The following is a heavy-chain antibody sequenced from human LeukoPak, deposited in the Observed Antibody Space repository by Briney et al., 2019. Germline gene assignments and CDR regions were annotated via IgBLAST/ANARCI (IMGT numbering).Heavy chain of an antibody. D-gene: IGHD3-22*01. Sequence: GGSLRLSCAASGFTFSSYSMNWVHQAPGKGLEWVSYISSSSTIYYADSVKGRFTISRDNAKNSLYLQMNSLRDEDTAVYYCARDGGLPYYYDLHDAFDIWGQGTMVTVSS. J-gene: IGHJ3*02. CDR3: ARDGGLPYYYDLHDAFDI. V-gene: IGHV3-48*02. CDR2: ISSSSTI. CDR1: GFTFSSYS.